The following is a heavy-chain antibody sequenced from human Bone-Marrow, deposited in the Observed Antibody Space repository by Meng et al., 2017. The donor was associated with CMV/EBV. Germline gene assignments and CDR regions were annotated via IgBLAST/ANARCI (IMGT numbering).Heavy chain of an antibody. CDR1: GFIDNNYY. V-gene: IGHV3-66*01. CDR2: IYAGGTT. J-gene: IGHJ5*02. Sequence: GESLKISCVVSGFIDNNYYMTWVRQAPGKGLEWVSIIYAGGTTYYADSVRGRFTISRDNAKNSLYLQMNSLSADDTAVYYCARESAQPSVYWFDPWGQGTLVTVSS. CDR3: ARESAQPSVYWFDP. D-gene: IGHD1-1*01.